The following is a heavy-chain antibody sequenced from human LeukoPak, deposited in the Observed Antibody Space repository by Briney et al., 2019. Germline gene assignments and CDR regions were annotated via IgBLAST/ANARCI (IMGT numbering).Heavy chain of an antibody. CDR1: GFTFSTCP. D-gene: IGHD2-15*01. CDR2: IWYDGSNK. CDR3: ARDVVVAATPADAFDI. Sequence: PGGSLRLSCVASGFTFSTCPMHWVRQAPGKGLEWVAVIWYDGSNKYYADSVKGRFTISRDNSKNTLYLQMNSLRAEDTAVYYCARDVVVAATPADAFDIWGQGTMVTVSS. J-gene: IGHJ3*02. V-gene: IGHV3-33*08.